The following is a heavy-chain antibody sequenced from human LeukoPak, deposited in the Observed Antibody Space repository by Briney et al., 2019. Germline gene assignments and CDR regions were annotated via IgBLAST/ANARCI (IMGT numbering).Heavy chain of an antibody. CDR1: GHSIINSYY. CDR3: ARGTWVSQGPYYFDY. Sequence: PSETLSLTCTVSGHSIINSYYWGWIRQPPGKGLEWIGSIYHTGSTYYNPSLKSRVTISVDTSKNQFSLKLSSVTAADTAVYYCARGTWVSQGPYYFDYWGQGTLVTVSS. D-gene: IGHD2-8*01. CDR2: IYHTGST. V-gene: IGHV4-38-2*02. J-gene: IGHJ4*02.